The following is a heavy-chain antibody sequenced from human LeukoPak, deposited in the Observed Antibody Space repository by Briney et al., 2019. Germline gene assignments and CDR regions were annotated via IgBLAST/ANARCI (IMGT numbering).Heavy chain of an antibody. V-gene: IGHV4-59*01. D-gene: IGHD1-1*01. Sequence: PSETLSLTCTVSGGSITNSYWNWIRQSPVRGGEGMGYMNYSGSNNYNPSLKRRVTISIETSKKQFSLNLTSVTAADTAVYFCARDPLSTNDFDSGGQGPMVTVSS. J-gene: IGHJ3*02. CDR1: GGSITNSY. CDR2: MNYSGSN. CDR3: ARDPLSTNDFDS.